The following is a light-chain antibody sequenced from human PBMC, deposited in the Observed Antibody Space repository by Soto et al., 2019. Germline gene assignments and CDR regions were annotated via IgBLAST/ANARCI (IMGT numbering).Light chain of an antibody. V-gene: IGLV2-14*03. J-gene: IGLJ1*01. CDR2: DVT. CDR1: SSDFGGYNF. Sequence: QSVVTQPASVSGAPGPSITISCTGNSSDFGGYNFVSWYQHHPGKAPKLIIYDVTNRPSGISNRFSGSKSGNTASLTISGLQAEDEADYYCTYHDRSITYVFGTGTMSPS. CDR3: TYHDRSITYV.